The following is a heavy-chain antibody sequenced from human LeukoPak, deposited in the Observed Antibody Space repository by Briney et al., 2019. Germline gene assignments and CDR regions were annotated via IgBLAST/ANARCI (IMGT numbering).Heavy chain of an antibody. Sequence: GGSLRLSCAASEVTFSSYAMAWIRQAPGKGLEWVSTVTNSGRSTYYADSVKGRFTISRHNSKNTLFLQMNSLRAEAPAVYYCATEDYGGNSKTFDIWGQGTMVTVSS. CDR1: EVTFSSYA. CDR2: VTNSGRST. J-gene: IGHJ3*02. V-gene: IGHV3-23*01. CDR3: ATEDYGGNSKTFDI. D-gene: IGHD4-23*01.